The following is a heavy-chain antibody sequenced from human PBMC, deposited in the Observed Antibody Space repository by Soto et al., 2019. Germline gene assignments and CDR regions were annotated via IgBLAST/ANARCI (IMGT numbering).Heavy chain of an antibody. CDR3: AKSPNFYCSSPNCYKYYFDH. V-gene: IGHV3-30*18. J-gene: IGHJ4*02. Sequence: QPGWSLRLACASSVFTFNTYGMQWVRQAPGKGLEWVAVISYDGSEKYYVDSVKGRFTISKDNSKNTLYLQMNSLRPEDTAVYYCAKSPNFYCSSPNCYKYYFDHWGQGTRVTVSS. CDR1: VFTFNTYG. CDR2: ISYDGSEK. D-gene: IGHD2-2*02.